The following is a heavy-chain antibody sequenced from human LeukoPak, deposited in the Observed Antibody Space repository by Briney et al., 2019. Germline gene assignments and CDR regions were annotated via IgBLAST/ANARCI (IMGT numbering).Heavy chain of an antibody. CDR2: IYYSGST. J-gene: IGHJ5*02. CDR1: GGSISSSSYY. V-gene: IGHV4-39*07. D-gene: IGHD3-22*01. Sequence: SETPSLTCTVSGGSISSSSYYWGWIRQPPGKGLEWIGSIYYSGSTYYNPSLKSRVTISVDTSKNQFSLKLSSVTAADTAVYYCARDENLNYYDSSGYQNWFDPWGQGTLVTVSS. CDR3: ARDENLNYYDSSGYQNWFDP.